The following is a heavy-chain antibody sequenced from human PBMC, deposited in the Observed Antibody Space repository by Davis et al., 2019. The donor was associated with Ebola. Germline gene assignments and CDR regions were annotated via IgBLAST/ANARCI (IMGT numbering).Heavy chain of an antibody. CDR1: GGSFSGNY. J-gene: IGHJ4*02. D-gene: IGHD3-16*01. V-gene: IGHV4-34*01. CDR2: VDDGGRV. Sequence: MPSETLSLTCAVSGGSFSGNYWAWIRQSPGKELECIGEVDDGGRVHYNPSLKSRVSISLDTSKNQFSLKVTSMTAADTAVYYCTSYDSWGQGAHVTVSS. CDR3: TSYDS.